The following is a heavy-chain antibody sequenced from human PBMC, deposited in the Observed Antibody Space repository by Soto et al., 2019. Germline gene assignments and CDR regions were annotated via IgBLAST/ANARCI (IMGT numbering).Heavy chain of an antibody. V-gene: IGHV3-53*01. Sequence: EVQLVESGGGLIQPGGSLRLSCAASGFTVSSNYMSWVRQAPGKGLEWVSVIYSGGGTYYADSVKGRFTISRDKSKNTLYLEMNSLRAEDTDVYYCARVGYAVSTGGAFDIWGQGTMVTVSS. CDR2: IYSGGGT. CDR3: ARVGYAVSTGGAFDI. D-gene: IGHD4-17*01. CDR1: GFTVSSNY. J-gene: IGHJ3*02.